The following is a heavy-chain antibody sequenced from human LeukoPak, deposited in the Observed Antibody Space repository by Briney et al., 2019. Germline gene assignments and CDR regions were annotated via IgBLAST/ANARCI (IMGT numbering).Heavy chain of an antibody. J-gene: IGHJ4*02. CDR1: GYTFTNYG. V-gene: IGHV1-18*01. D-gene: IGHD3-10*01. CDR2: ISAYNGNT. CDR3: ARPGDRPLLLWFGELSHDY. Sequence: ASVKVSCKASGYTFTNYGISWVRQAPGQGFEWMGWISAYNGNTKYAKKLQGRVTITTDTSTSTAYMGLRSLISDDTAVYYCARPGDRPLLLWFGELSHDYWGQGTLVPVSS.